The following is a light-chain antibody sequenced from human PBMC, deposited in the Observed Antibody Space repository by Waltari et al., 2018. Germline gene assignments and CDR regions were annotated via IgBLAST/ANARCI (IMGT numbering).Light chain of an antibody. CDR2: QED. CDR1: KLGDKY. CDR3: QAWDSSTVV. J-gene: IGLJ2*01. V-gene: IGLV3-1*01. Sequence: SYELTQPPSVSVSPGQTASITCSGDKLGDKYASWYPQKPGQSPVLVIYQEDKRPSGIPERFAGSNAGNTATLTISGTQAMDEADYSCQAWDSSTVVFAGGTQLTVL.